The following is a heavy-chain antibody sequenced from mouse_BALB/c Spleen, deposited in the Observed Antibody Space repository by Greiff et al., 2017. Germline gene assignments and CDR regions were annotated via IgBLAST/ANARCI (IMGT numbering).Heavy chain of an antibody. CDR3: ARSVPLLRYFDY. CDR1: GFTFSSFG. Sequence: EGQVVESGGGLVQPGGSRKLSCAASGFTFSSFGMHWVRQAPEKGLEWVAYISSGSSTIYYADTVKGRFTISRDNPKNTLFLQMTSLRSEDTAMYYCARSVPLLRYFDYWGQGTTLTVSS. V-gene: IGHV5-17*02. J-gene: IGHJ2*01. D-gene: IGHD1-1*01. CDR2: ISSGSSTI.